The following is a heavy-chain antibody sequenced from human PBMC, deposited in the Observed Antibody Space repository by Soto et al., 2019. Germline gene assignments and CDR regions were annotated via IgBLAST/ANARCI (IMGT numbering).Heavy chain of an antibody. D-gene: IGHD3-3*01. Sequence: PGGSLRLSCAASGFTFSSYAMSWVRQAPGKGLEWVSAISGSGGSTYYADSVKGRFTISRDNSKNTLYLQMNSLRAEDTAVYYCAKWGGYDFWSGYQYYYYMDVWGKGTTVTVSS. CDR2: ISGSGGST. V-gene: IGHV3-23*01. CDR1: GFTFSSYA. CDR3: AKWGGYDFWSGYQYYYYMDV. J-gene: IGHJ6*03.